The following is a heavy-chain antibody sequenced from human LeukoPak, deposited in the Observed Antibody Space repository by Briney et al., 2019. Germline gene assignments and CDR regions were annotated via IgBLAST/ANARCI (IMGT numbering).Heavy chain of an antibody. Sequence: QPGGSLRLSCAASGFTFRNFWMSWVRQAPGKGLEWVAGISGSGGGTNYADSVKGRFTISRDNYKNTLYLQMNSLGAEDTAVYFCAKRGVVIRVILVGFHKEAYYFDSWGQGALVTVSS. CDR1: GFTFRNFW. CDR2: ISGSGGGT. CDR3: AKRGVVIRVILVGFHKEAYYFDS. D-gene: IGHD3-22*01. V-gene: IGHV3-23*01. J-gene: IGHJ4*02.